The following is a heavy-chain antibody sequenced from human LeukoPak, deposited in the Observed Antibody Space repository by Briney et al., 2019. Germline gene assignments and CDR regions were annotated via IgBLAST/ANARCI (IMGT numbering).Heavy chain of an antibody. Sequence: SETLSLTSTVSGGSISSYYWSWIRQPPGKGLEWIGYIYYSGSTNYNPSLKSRVTISVDTSKNQFSLKLSSVTAADTAVYYCARKYYDILTGYYYFDYWGQGTLVTVSS. V-gene: IGHV4-59*08. CDR2: IYYSGST. CDR3: ARKYYDILTGYYYFDY. J-gene: IGHJ4*02. CDR1: GGSISSYY. D-gene: IGHD3-9*01.